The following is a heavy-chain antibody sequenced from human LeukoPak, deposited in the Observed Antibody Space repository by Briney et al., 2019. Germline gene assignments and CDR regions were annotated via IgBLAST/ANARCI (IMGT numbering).Heavy chain of an antibody. J-gene: IGHJ4*02. V-gene: IGHV4-59*08. Sequence: SETLSLTCTVSGGFISSNYWSWIRQPPGKGLEWIGYIYYSGSTNYNPSLKSRVTISVDTSKNQFSLKLSSVTAADTAVYYCARFFTTGGFDYWGQGTLVTVSS. CDR1: GGFISSNY. CDR3: ARFFTTGGFDY. D-gene: IGHD3-22*01. CDR2: IYYSGST.